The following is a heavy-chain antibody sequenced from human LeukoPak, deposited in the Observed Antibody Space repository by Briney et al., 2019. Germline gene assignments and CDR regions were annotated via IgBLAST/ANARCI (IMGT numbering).Heavy chain of an antibody. J-gene: IGHJ5*02. CDR3: ARARSSSWYFP. CDR2: IYYSGST. V-gene: IGHV4-59*01. D-gene: IGHD6-13*01. Sequence: KPSETLSLTCTVSGGSISSYYWSWIRQPPGKGLEWIGYIYYSGSTNYNPSLKSRVTISVDTSKNQFSLKLISVTAADTAVYYCARARSSSWYFPWGQGTLVTVSS. CDR1: GGSISSYY.